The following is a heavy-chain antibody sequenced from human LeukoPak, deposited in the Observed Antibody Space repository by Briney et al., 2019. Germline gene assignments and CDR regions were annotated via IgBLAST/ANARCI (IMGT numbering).Heavy chain of an antibody. D-gene: IGHD6-6*01. V-gene: IGHV3-33*01. Sequence: GGSLRLSCAASGFTFSSYGMRWVRQAPGKGLEWVASIWYDGSKKYYADSVEGRSTISRDNSKNTLNLQMNSLRAEDTGVYHCARDCVPSYRSWGYIYHYGMDVWGQGTTVTVSS. CDR3: ARDCVPSYRSWGYIYHYGMDV. J-gene: IGHJ6*02. CDR2: IWYDGSKK. CDR1: GFTFSSYG.